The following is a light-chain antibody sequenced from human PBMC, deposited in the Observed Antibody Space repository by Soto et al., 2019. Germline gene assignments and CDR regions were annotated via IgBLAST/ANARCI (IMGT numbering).Light chain of an antibody. Sequence: IQLTQSPSFLSASVGDRVTITCRASQGISSYLAWYQQKPGKAHKLLIYAASPLQSGFTSRFSASGSGTEFTLTNSSLQPEDFSTNDRQQNNSYPQGPYGQATQREIK. CDR3: QQNNSYPQGP. CDR1: QGISSY. J-gene: IGKJ5*01. V-gene: IGKV1-9*01. CDR2: AAS.